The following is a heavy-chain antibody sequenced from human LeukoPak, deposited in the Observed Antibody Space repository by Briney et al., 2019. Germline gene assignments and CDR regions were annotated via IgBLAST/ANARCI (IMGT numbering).Heavy chain of an antibody. CDR3: ARDKSQQWLTSLILDY. CDR1: GYTFTDYY. J-gene: IGHJ4*02. V-gene: IGHV1-2*02. Sequence: RASVKVSCEASGYTFTDYYMHWVRQAPGQGLEWMGWINPNSGGTNYAQKFQGRVTMTRDTSISTAYMELSRLRSDDTAVYYCARDKSQQWLTSLILDYWGQGTLVTVSS. D-gene: IGHD6-19*01. CDR2: INPNSGGT.